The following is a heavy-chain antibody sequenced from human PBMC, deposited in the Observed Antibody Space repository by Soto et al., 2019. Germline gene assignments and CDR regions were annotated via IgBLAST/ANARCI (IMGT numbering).Heavy chain of an antibody. CDR2: IIPIFGTA. Sequence: SVKVSCKASGGTFSSYAISWVRQAPGQGLEWMGGIIPIFGTANYAQKFQGRVTITADESTSTAYMELSSLRSEDTAVYYCARGAKDVETAMASDYWGQGTLVTVSS. CDR1: GGTFSSYA. V-gene: IGHV1-69*13. J-gene: IGHJ4*02. CDR3: ARGAKDVETAMASDY. D-gene: IGHD5-18*01.